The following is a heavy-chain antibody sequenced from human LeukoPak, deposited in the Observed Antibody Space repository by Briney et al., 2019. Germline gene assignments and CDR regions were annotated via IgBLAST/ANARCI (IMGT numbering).Heavy chain of an antibody. J-gene: IGHJ6*02. CDR1: GFTFSSYA. CDR3: AKSDYYDSPYYYYGMDV. Sequence: GGSLRLSCAASGFTFSSYAMSWVRQAPGKGLEWVSAISGSGGSTYYADSVKGRFTISRDNSKNTLYLQMNSLRAEDTAVYYCAKSDYYDSPYYYYGMDVWGQGTTVTVSS. V-gene: IGHV3-23*01. D-gene: IGHD3-22*01. CDR2: ISGSGGST.